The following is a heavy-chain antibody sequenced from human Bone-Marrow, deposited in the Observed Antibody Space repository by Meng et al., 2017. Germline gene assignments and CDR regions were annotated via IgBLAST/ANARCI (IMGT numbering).Heavy chain of an antibody. CDR3: STDLGRSSVQFDY. CDR2: IVIGSGDT. CDR1: GFTFTSA. D-gene: IGHD1-26*01. V-gene: IGHV1-58*01. Sequence: SVKVSCKASGFTFTSAVQWARQARGQRLERIGWIVIGSGDTKYAQKFQQRVTITRDTSTNTAYMELSSLESDDMAVYYCSTDLGRSSVQFDYWGQGTPVTVSS. J-gene: IGHJ4*02.